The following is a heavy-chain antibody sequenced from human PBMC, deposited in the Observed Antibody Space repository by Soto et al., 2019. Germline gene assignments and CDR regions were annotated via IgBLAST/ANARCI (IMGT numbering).Heavy chain of an antibody. Sequence: HPGGSLRLSCAASGFTFSSYGMHWVRQAPGKGLEWVAVISYDGSNKYYADSVKGRFTISRDNSKNTLYLQMNSLRAEDTAVYYCAKGELRFLEWLLETRSGGYFDYWGQGTLVTVSS. V-gene: IGHV3-30*18. J-gene: IGHJ4*02. CDR1: GFTFSSYG. D-gene: IGHD3-3*01. CDR3: AKGELRFLEWLLETRSGGYFDY. CDR2: ISYDGSNK.